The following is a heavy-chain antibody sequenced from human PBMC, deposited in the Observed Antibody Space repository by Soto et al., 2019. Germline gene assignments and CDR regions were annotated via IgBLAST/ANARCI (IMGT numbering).Heavy chain of an antibody. CDR2: INHSGST. J-gene: IGHJ6*03. D-gene: IGHD3-3*02. Sequence: SDTLSLTCALYCWSFSAYYWRWIRQPPGKGLEWIGEINHSGSTNYNPSLKSRVTISVDTSKKQFSLKLSSVTAADTAVYYCARGGIRFLRYYYYSIDVWGKGTTVT. CDR1: CWSFSAYY. V-gene: IGHV4-34*01. CDR3: ARGGIRFLRYYYYSIDV.